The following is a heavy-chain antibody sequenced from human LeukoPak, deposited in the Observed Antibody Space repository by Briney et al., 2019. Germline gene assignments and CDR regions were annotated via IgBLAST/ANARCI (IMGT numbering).Heavy chain of an antibody. Sequence: GGSLRLSCAAFGFTFSSYSMNWVRQAPGKGLEWVSSISSSSSYIYYADSVKGRFTISRDNAKNSLYLQMNSLRAEDTAVYYCARATVLGAHYFDYWGQGTLVTVSS. J-gene: IGHJ4*02. CDR2: ISSSSSYI. CDR1: GFTFSSYS. CDR3: ARATVLGAHYFDY. D-gene: IGHD4-17*01. V-gene: IGHV3-21*01.